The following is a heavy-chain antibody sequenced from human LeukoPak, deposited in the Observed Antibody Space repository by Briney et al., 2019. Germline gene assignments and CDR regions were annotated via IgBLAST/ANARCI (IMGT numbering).Heavy chain of an antibody. CDR1: GYSISSGYY. V-gene: IGHV4-38-2*02. CDR3: ARDKAGYGSYYFDY. J-gene: IGHJ4*02. CDR2: IYHSGST. D-gene: IGHD3-10*01. Sequence: PSETLSLTCTVSGYSISSGYYWGWIRQPPGKGLEWIGSIYHSGSTYYNPSLKSRVTISVDTSKNQFSLKLSSVTAADTAVYYCARDKAGYGSYYFDYWGQGTLVTVSS.